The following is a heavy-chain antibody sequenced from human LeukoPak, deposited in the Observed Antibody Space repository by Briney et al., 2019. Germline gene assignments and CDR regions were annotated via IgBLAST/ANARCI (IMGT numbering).Heavy chain of an antibody. CDR3: ARVGYYDFWSGYFSGYYFDY. CDR1: GYSISSGYY. V-gene: IGHV4-38-2*02. J-gene: IGHJ4*02. CDR2: IYHSGST. Sequence: PSETLSLTCTVSGYSISSGYYWGWIRQPPGKGPEWIGSIYHSGSTYYNPSLKSRVTISVDTSKNQFSLKLSSVTAADTAVYYCARVGYYDFWSGYFSGYYFDYWGQGTLVTVSS. D-gene: IGHD3-3*01.